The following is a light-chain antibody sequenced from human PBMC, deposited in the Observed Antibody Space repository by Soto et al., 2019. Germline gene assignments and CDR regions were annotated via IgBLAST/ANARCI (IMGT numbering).Light chain of an antibody. CDR3: QHYGSSAL. CDR1: QSVSSSY. Sequence: EIVLTQSPGTLSLSPGERATLSCRASQSVSSSYLAWYQQKPGQAPRLLIYGASSRATSIPDRFSGSGSGTDFTLTISRLEPDDFAVYYCQHYGSSALFGPGTKVDIK. CDR2: GAS. J-gene: IGKJ3*01. V-gene: IGKV3-20*01.